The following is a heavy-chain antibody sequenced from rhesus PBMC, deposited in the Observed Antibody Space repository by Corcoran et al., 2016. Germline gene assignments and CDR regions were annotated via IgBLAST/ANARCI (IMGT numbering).Heavy chain of an antibody. CDR3: AKALPYYGGVDY. V-gene: IGHV3S25*01. J-gene: IGHJ4*01. CDR2: INSGGGST. Sequence: EVQLVELGGGLAKPGGSLRLSCAASGFTFSSYWMNGVRQAPGKGLGWVSGINSGGGSTNYADSVKGRFTISRDNSKNTLSLQMNSLRAEDTAVYYCAKALPYYGGVDYWGQGVLVTVSS. D-gene: IGHD3-40*01. CDR1: GFTFSSYW.